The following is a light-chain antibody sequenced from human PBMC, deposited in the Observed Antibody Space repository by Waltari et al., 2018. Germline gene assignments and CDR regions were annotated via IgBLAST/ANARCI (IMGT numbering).Light chain of an antibody. CDR2: FVT. CDR3: QSYDRSLSASV. J-gene: IGLJ3*02. Sequence: QSALTQSASVSGSPGQSLTISCTGTSSDVGGYNYVSWYQQHPDTAPKLLISFVTNRPSGVSNRFPGSKSGTSASLAITGLQAEDEADYYCQSYDRSLSASVFGGGTKLTVL. CDR1: SSDVGGYNY. V-gene: IGLV2-14*03.